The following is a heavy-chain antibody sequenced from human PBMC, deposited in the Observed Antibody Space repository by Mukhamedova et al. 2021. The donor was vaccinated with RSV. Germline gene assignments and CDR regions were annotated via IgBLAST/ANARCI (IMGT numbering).Heavy chain of an antibody. Sequence: AYAASVKGRFTISRDDSKNTAYLQMNSLKTEDTAVYYCTRRHNSDSFDYWGQGTLVTVSS. J-gene: IGHJ4*02. CDR3: TRRHNSDSFDY. D-gene: IGHD6-25*01. V-gene: IGHV3-73*01.